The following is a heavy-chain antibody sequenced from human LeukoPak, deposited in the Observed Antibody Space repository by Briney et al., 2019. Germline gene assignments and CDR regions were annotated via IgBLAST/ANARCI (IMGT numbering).Heavy chain of an antibody. CDR3: AAESRQGIHLGRGY. J-gene: IGHJ4*02. CDR1: GFTFTSSA. CDR2: IVVGSGNT. D-gene: IGHD5-18*01. V-gene: IGHV1-58*02. Sequence: SVKVSCKASGFTFTSSAMQWVRQARGQRLEWIGWIVVGSGNTNYAQKFQERVTITRDMSTSTAYMEPSSLRSEDTAVYYCAAESRQGIHLGRGYWGQGTLVTVSS.